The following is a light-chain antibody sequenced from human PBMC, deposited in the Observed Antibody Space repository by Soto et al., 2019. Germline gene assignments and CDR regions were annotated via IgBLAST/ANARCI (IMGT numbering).Light chain of an antibody. J-gene: IGLJ3*02. CDR2: SNN. CDR1: SSNIGSDN. CDR3: AAWDGSLNGGV. Sequence: QPVLTQPPSASGTPGQRVTVSCSGSSSNIGSDNVNWYQQLPGTAPQLLIYSNNQRPSGVPDRFSGSKSGTSASLAIGGLQSEDEADYYCAAWDGSLNGGVFGGGTKLTVL. V-gene: IGLV1-44*01.